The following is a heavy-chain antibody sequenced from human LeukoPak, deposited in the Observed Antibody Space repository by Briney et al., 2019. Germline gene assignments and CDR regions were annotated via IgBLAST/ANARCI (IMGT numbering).Heavy chain of an antibody. Sequence: GGSLRLSCAASGFTFSDNYMTWVRQAPGKGLVWVSRINSDGSSTSYADSVKGRFTISRDNAKNTLYLQMNSLRVEDTAVYYCARTVAGPYQFDYWGQGTLVTVSS. V-gene: IGHV3-74*01. CDR3: ARTVAGPYQFDY. CDR1: GFTFSDNY. D-gene: IGHD6-19*01. CDR2: INSDGSST. J-gene: IGHJ4*02.